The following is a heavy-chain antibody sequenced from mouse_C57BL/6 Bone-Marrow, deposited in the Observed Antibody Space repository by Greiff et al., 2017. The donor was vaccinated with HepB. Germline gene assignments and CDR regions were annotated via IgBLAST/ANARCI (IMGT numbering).Heavy chain of an antibody. CDR1: GYTFTSYW. CDR2: IHPSDSET. J-gene: IGHJ1*03. Sequence: QVQLQQPGAELVKPGASVKVSCKASGYTFTSYWMHWVKQRPGQGLEWIGRIHPSDSETNYNQKFKGKATLTVDKSSSTAYMQLSSLTSEDSAVYYCEIITTVVAKGYFDVWGTGTTVTVSS. V-gene: IGHV1-74*01. D-gene: IGHD1-1*01. CDR3: EIITTVVAKGYFDV.